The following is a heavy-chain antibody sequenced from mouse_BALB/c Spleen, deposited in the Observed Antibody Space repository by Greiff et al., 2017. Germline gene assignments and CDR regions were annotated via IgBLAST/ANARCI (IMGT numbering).Heavy chain of an antibody. Sequence: EVQGVESGGGLVKPGGSLKLSCAASGFTFSDYYMYWVRQTPEKRLEWVATISDGGSTYYPDSVKGRFTISRDNARNILYLQMSSLRSEDTAMYYCAREGYYGNPHYYAMDYWGQGTSVTVSS. CDR1: GFTFSDYY. V-gene: IGHV5-4*02. CDR3: AREGYYGNPHYYAMDY. CDR2: ISDGGST. D-gene: IGHD2-1*01. J-gene: IGHJ4*01.